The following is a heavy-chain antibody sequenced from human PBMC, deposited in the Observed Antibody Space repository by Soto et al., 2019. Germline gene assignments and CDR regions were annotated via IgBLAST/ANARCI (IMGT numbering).Heavy chain of an antibody. V-gene: IGHV3-23*01. CDR3: AKGFIVVVTVLRPDDAFDI. Sequence: PGGSLRLSCAASGFTFSSYAMNCVRHAPGKGLEWVAGISGGGGSTYYADSVKGRFTISRDTSKNTVYLQLNSLRAEDTAVYYCAKGFIVVVTVLRPDDAFDIWGQGTMVTVSS. D-gene: IGHD2-21*02. CDR1: GFTFSSYA. CDR2: ISGGGGST. J-gene: IGHJ3*02.